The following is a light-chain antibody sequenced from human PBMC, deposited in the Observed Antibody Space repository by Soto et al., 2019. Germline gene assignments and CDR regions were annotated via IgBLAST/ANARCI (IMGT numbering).Light chain of an antibody. J-gene: IGKJ5*01. CDR3: QQGYSSAIT. Sequence: DIQMTQSPSSLSASVGDTVSITCRASQSIGNHLNWYQQKPGKAPKFLIYAASSLQSGVPSRFSGRGSGTDFTLTVNSLQPEDFATYYCQQGYSSAITFGQGTRLEI. CDR2: AAS. CDR1: QSIGNH. V-gene: IGKV1-39*01.